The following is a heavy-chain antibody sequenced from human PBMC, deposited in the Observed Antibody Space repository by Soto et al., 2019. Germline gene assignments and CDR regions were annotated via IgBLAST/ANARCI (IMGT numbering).Heavy chain of an antibody. CDR2: INSDGSST. CDR3: AREPYYYGSGSYLGMDV. D-gene: IGHD3-10*01. V-gene: IGHV3-74*01. CDR1: GFTFSSYW. Sequence: SGGSLRLSCAASGFTFSSYWMHWVRQAPGKGLVWVSRINSDGSSTSYADSVKGRFTISRDNAKNTLYLQMNSLRAEDTAVYYCAREPYYYGSGSYLGMDVWGQGTTVTVSS. J-gene: IGHJ6*02.